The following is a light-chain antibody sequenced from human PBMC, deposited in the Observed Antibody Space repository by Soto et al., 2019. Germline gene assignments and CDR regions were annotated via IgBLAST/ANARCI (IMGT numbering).Light chain of an antibody. J-gene: IGKJ1*01. V-gene: IGKV1-5*01. Sequence: DIQMTQSPSTLSASVGDRVTITCRASQGISSWLAWYQQKPGKAPKLLIYDASSLESGVPSRFSGIGSGTDFTLTISSLQPDDFATYYCQPDNSYSWTFGQGTKVEIK. CDR3: QPDNSYSWT. CDR1: QGISSW. CDR2: DAS.